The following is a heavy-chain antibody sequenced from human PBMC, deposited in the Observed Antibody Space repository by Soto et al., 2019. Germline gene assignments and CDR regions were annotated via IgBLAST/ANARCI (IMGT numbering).Heavy chain of an antibody. J-gene: IGHJ4*02. CDR1: GGSISGGGYS. D-gene: IGHD3-3*01. Sequence: SETLSLTCAVSGGSISGGGYSWSWIRQPPGKGLEWIGYIYHSGSTYYSPSLKSRVTISVDRSKNQFSLKLSSVPAADPAVYYCASVRLGRAGITAYYFGYWGQGTRGTVPS. CDR3: ASVRLGRAGITAYYFGY. CDR2: IYHSGST. V-gene: IGHV4-30-2*01.